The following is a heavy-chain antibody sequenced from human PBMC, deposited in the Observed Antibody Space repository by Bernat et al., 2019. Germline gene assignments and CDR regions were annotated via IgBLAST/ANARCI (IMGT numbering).Heavy chain of an antibody. D-gene: IGHD5-18*01. J-gene: IGHJ4*02. CDR1: GFTFSSYA. CDR3: GKSQGYRYVSYFDY. CDR2: ISGSGDTT. Sequence: EVQLLESGGGLVQPGGSLRLSCAASGFTFSSYAMSWVRQAPGKGLEWVSTISGSGDTTYYPDSTKGRFTISRDNSKNTVYLQMSSLRAEDTAVYYCGKSQGYRYVSYFDYWGQGTLVTVSS. V-gene: IGHV3-23*01.